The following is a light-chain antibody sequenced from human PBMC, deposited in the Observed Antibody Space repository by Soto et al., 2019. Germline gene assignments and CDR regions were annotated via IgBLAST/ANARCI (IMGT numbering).Light chain of an antibody. CDR1: ESISSW. CDR3: QQYNSYLLT. Sequence: DIQMTQSPSTLSASVGDRVTITCRASESISSWLAWYQQKPGKAPKLLINKASSLESGVPSRFSGSGSGTEFTLTISSLQPDDSATYYCQQYNSYLLTFGGGTKVEIK. J-gene: IGKJ4*01. CDR2: KAS. V-gene: IGKV1-5*03.